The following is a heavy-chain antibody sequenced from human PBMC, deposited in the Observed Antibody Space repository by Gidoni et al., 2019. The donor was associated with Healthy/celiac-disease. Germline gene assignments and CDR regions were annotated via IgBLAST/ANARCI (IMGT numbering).Heavy chain of an antibody. CDR2: ISGSGGST. V-gene: IGHV3-23*01. D-gene: IGHD5-12*01. CDR3: AKGVATIEIDWMVVDY. J-gene: IGHJ4*02. Sequence: EVQLFESGGGLVQPGGSLRLSCAASGFTFRSYAMSWVRQAPGKGLEWVSAISGSGGSTYYADSVKGRFTISRDNSKNTLYLQINSLRAEDTAVYYCAKGVATIEIDWMVVDYWGQGTLVTVSS. CDR1: GFTFRSYA.